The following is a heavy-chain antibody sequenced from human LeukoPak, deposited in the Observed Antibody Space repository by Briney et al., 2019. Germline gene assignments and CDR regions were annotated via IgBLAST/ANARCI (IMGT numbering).Heavy chain of an antibody. V-gene: IGHV3-21*01. CDR2: ISGRSIYI. J-gene: IGHJ4*02. CDR3: AKFETRGPQSEDN. D-gene: IGHD1-14*01. Sequence: GGSLRLSCAASGFTVSSNHMSWVRQAPGKRLEWVSSISGRSIYIIYADSVKGRFTISRDDAKNSVYLQMNSLRVEDTAVYYCAKFETRGPQSEDNWGQGTLVTVSS. CDR1: GFTVSSNH.